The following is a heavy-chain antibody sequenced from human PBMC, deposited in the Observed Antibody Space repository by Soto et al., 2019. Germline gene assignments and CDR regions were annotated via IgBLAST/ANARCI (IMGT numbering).Heavy chain of an antibody. Sequence: GESLKISCKGSGYSFTSYWISWVRQMPGKGLEWMGRIDPSDSYTNYSPSFQGHVTISADKSISTAYLQWSSLKASDTAMYYCVFYIAMIRPALDAVAIWGQGTMVTV. CDR3: VFYIAMIRPALDAVAI. J-gene: IGHJ3*02. V-gene: IGHV5-10-1*01. CDR1: GYSFTSYW. CDR2: IDPSDSYT. D-gene: IGHD3-22*01.